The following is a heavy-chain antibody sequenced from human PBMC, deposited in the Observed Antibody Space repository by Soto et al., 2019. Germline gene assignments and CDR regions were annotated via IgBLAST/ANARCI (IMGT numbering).Heavy chain of an antibody. CDR1: GFTFSSYA. Sequence: EVQLLESGGGLVQPGGSLRLSCAASGFTFSSYAMSWVRQAPGKGLEWVSGISGSGGSTYYADSVKGRFTISRDNSKNTLYLQMNSLRADDTAVYYCSKERSCSGGSCYSAFDYWGQGTLVTVSS. CDR2: ISGSGGST. D-gene: IGHD2-15*01. CDR3: SKERSCSGGSCYSAFDY. V-gene: IGHV3-23*01. J-gene: IGHJ4*02.